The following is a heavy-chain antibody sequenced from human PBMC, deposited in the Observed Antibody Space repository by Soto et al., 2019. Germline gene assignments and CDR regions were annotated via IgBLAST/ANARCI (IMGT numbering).Heavy chain of an antibody. CDR1: GFTFSSYA. CDR2: ISYDGSNK. V-gene: IGHV3-30-3*01. CDR3: ARGATESGYYYYYYGMDV. J-gene: IGHJ6*02. Sequence: GSLRLSCAASGFTFSSYAMHWVRQAPGKGLEWVAVISYDGSNKYYADSVKGRFTISRDNSKNTLYLQMNSLRAEDTAVYYCARGATESGYYYYYYGMDVWGQGTTVTVSS. D-gene: IGHD1-26*01.